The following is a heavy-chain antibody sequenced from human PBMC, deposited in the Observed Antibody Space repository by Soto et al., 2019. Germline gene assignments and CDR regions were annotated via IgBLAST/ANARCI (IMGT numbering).Heavy chain of an antibody. Sequence: SETLSLTCAVSGYSISSGYYWGWIRQPPGKGLEWIGSIYHSGSTYYNPSLKSRVTISVDTSKNQFSLKLSSVTAADTAVYYCAREIGGYCSGGSCYTEYFQHWGQGTLVTVSS. CDR2: IYHSGST. D-gene: IGHD2-15*01. V-gene: IGHV4-38-2*02. CDR3: AREIGGYCSGGSCYTEYFQH. CDR1: GYSISSGYY. J-gene: IGHJ1*01.